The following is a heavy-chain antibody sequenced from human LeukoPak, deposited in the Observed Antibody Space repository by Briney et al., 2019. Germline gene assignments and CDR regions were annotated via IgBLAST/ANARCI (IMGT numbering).Heavy chain of an antibody. Sequence: GGSLRLSCAASGFTVGSNYMSWVRQAPGKGLEWVSVIYSGGSTYYADSVKGRFTISRDNSKNTLYLQMNSLRAEDTAVYYCASEYCSGGSCYEFAYWGQGTLVTVSS. V-gene: IGHV3-66*02. CDR1: GFTVGSNY. CDR3: ASEYCSGGSCYEFAY. J-gene: IGHJ4*02. D-gene: IGHD2-15*01. CDR2: IYSGGST.